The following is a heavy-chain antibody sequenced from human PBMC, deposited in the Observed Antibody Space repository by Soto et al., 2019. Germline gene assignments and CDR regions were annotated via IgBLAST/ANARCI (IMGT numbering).Heavy chain of an antibody. CDR3: ARGVSGWSPFDL. CDR2: INVNSGVT. V-gene: IGHV1-2*04. CDR1: GYTFTDYY. Sequence: QVQLVQSGAEVKKPGASVKVSCTASGYTFTDYYVHWVRQAPGHGLEWMGWINVNSGVTNLAQKFQDWVTLSRDTSVSTAYMELNSLKSDGTAVFFCARGVSGWSPFDLWGQGTLVTVSS. J-gene: IGHJ4*02. D-gene: IGHD6-19*01.